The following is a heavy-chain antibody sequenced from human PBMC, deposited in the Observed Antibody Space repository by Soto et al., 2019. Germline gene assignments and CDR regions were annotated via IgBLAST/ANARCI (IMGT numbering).Heavy chain of an antibody. Sequence: EVQLVESGGGLVQPGGSLKLSCAASGFTFSGSSMHWVRQASGKGLEWVGRIRSKADSYATAYAASVKGRFTISRDDSKDTAYLQMASLETEETVVYYCGMDTRMVPYGMDVWGQGTTVTVSS. D-gene: IGHD5-18*01. CDR1: GFTFSGSS. CDR2: IRSKADSYAT. J-gene: IGHJ6*02. CDR3: GMDTRMVPYGMDV. V-gene: IGHV3-73*01.